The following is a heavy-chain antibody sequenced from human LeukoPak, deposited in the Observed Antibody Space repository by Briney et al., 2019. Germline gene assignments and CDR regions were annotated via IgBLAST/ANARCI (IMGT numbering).Heavy chain of an antibody. CDR2: FYYSGST. J-gene: IGHJ6*03. D-gene: IGHD5-12*01. Sequence: PSETLSLTCTVSGGSISSSSYYWGCIRQPPGKGLEWIVTFYYSGSTYYNPSLNSRVTISVDTSKNQFSLYLSSVTAADTAVYYCARQTAATITGYYFYMDVWGKGTTVTVSS. CDR3: ARQTAATITGYYFYMDV. CDR1: GGSISSSSYY. V-gene: IGHV4-39*01.